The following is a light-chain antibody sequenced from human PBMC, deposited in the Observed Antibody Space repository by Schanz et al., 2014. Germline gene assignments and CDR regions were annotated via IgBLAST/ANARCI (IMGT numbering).Light chain of an antibody. CDR3: SAYSGRPYIGV. CDR1: SSDVGAYDY. CDR2: EVN. Sequence: QSALNQPPSASGSPGQSVTISCTGTSSDVGAYDYVSWYQQHPGKVPKLIIYEVNKRPSGVPDRFSGSKSGNTASLTVSGLQADDEADYYCSAYSGRPYIGVFGGGTKLTVL. J-gene: IGLJ3*02. V-gene: IGLV2-8*01.